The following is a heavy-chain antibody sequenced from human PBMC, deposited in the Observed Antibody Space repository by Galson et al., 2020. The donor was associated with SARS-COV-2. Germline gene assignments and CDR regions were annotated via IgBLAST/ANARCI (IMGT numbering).Heavy chain of an antibody. V-gene: IGHV3-30*04. J-gene: IGHJ6*03. CDR3: AREFLWFGETSMDV. CDR2: ISYDGSNK. Sequence: GGSLKISCAASGFTFSSYAMHWVRQAPGKGLEWVAVISYDGSNKYYADSVKGRFTISRDNSKNTLYLQMNSLRAEDTAVYYCAREFLWFGETSMDVWGKGTTVTVSS. D-gene: IGHD3-10*01. CDR1: GFTFSSYA.